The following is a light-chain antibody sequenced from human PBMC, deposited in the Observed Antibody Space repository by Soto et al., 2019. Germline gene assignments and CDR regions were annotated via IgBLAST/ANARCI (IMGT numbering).Light chain of an antibody. Sequence: DIVMTQSPDSLAVSLGERATINCKSSQSVLYRSNNHNYLAWYQQKPGQPPRLLIYWASTRESGVPDRFSGSGSGTDFTLTISSLQAEDVAVYYCQQYNNWPRTFGQGTKVDIK. CDR2: WAS. J-gene: IGKJ1*01. V-gene: IGKV4-1*01. CDR1: QSVLYRSNNHNY. CDR3: QQYNNWPRT.